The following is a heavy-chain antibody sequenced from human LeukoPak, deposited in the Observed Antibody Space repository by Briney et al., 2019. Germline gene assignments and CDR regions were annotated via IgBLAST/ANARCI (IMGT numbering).Heavy chain of an antibody. D-gene: IGHD2-21*02. Sequence: ASVKVSCKPSGYTFTGYYMHWVRQAPGQGLEWMGRINPNSGATNYAQKFQGWVTMTRDTSISTAYMELTTLRSDDTAVYYCAKSIEYCGADCYGYFDLWGRGTLVTVSS. V-gene: IGHV1-2*04. CDR3: AKSIEYCGADCYGYFDL. CDR2: INPNSGAT. CDR1: GYTFTGYY. J-gene: IGHJ2*01.